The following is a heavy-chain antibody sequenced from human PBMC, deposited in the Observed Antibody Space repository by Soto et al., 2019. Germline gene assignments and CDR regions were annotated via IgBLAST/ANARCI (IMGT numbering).Heavy chain of an antibody. Sequence: ASVKVSCKASGYTFTSYGISWVRQAPGQGLEWMGWISAYNGNTNYAQKLQGRVTMTTDTSTSTAYMELRSLRSDDTAVYYCARDHHDYIWGSYRTQTPRFDYWGQGTLVTVSS. J-gene: IGHJ4*02. CDR1: GYTFTSYG. CDR3: ARDHHDYIWGSYRTQTPRFDY. CDR2: ISAYNGNT. D-gene: IGHD3-16*02. V-gene: IGHV1-18*01.